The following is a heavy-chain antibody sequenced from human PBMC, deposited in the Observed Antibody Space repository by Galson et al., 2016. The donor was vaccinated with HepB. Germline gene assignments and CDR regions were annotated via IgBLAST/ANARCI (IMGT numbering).Heavy chain of an antibody. CDR3: ARNSSGWYGNFDS. CDR1: GYTFASYG. D-gene: IGHD3-22*01. Sequence: SVKVSCKASGYTFASYGISWVRQAPGQGLEWMGWINPYLSYTNYAQKVQGRVTMTTDTSTSTAYMELRSLRPDDTAVYYCARNSSGWYGNFDSWGQGTLVTVYS. V-gene: IGHV1-18*01. CDR2: INPYLSYT. J-gene: IGHJ4*02.